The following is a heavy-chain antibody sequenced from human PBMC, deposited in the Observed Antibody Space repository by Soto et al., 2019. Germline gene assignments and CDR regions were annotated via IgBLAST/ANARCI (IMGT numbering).Heavy chain of an antibody. CDR3: ARGPLTVFPVGYYGMDV. Sequence: SETLSLTCAVSGGSISSGGYSWSWIRQPPGKGLEWIGYIYHSGSTYYNPSLKSRVTISVDRSKNQFSLKLSSVTAADTAVYYCARGPLTVFPVGYYGMDVWGQGTTVTVSS. CDR1: GGSISSGGYS. CDR2: IYHSGST. V-gene: IGHV4-30-2*01. J-gene: IGHJ6*02. D-gene: IGHD3-9*01.